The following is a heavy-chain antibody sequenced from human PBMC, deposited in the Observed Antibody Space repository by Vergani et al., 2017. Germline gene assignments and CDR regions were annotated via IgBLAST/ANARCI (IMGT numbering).Heavy chain of an antibody. V-gene: IGHV3-7*03. J-gene: IGHJ4*02. CDR1: GFTFSSYW. Sequence: EVQLVESGGGLVQPGGSLRLSCAASGFTFSSYWMSWVRQAPGKGLEWVAKIKKDGSEKYYVDSVKGRFTISRDNAKNSLCLQMNSLRAEDTAVYYCARDFEYSSSVEDYWGQGTLVTVTS. CDR3: ARDFEYSSSVEDY. CDR2: IKKDGSEK. D-gene: IGHD6-6*01.